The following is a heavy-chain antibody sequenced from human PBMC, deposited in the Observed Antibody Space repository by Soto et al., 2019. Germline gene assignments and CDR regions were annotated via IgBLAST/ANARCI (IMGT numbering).Heavy chain of an antibody. D-gene: IGHD3-16*01. CDR2: IIPDSGTT. CDR1: GGSFRNYV. Sequence: VASVKVSCKVSGGSFRNYVLTWVRQAPGQGLEWMGEIIPDSGTTKNAQKFQGRVTIAADKSTGTPYMELSSLRSDDTAVYFCARMIRFGVKYYFDYWGQGTLVTVSS. CDR3: ARMIRFGVKYYFDY. V-gene: IGHV1-69*06. J-gene: IGHJ4*02.